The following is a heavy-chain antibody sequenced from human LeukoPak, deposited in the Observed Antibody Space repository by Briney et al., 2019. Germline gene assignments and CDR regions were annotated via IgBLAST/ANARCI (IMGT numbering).Heavy chain of an antibody. CDR3: ARDQDTSGYYYGILDY. V-gene: IGHV3-20*04. Sequence: GRSLRLSCAASGFTFDDYGMSWVRQAPGKGLEWVSGINWNGGSTGYADSVKGRFTISRDNAKNSLYLQMNSLRAEDTALYFCARDQDTSGYYYGILDYWGQGTLVTVSS. D-gene: IGHD3-22*01. J-gene: IGHJ4*02. CDR2: INWNGGST. CDR1: GFTFDDYG.